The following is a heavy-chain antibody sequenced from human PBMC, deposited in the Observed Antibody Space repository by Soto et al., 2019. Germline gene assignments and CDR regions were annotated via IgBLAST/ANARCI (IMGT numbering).Heavy chain of an antibody. CDR3: AKGYSGYDYAY. CDR2: INSDGSST. CDR1: GFTFSSYW. Sequence: PGGSLRLSCAASGFTFSSYWMHWVRQAPGKGLVWVSRINSDGSSTRYADSVKGRFTISRDNAKNTLYLQMNSLRAEDTAVYFCAKGYSGYDYAYWGQGSLVTVS. V-gene: IGHV3-74*01. J-gene: IGHJ4*02. D-gene: IGHD5-12*01.